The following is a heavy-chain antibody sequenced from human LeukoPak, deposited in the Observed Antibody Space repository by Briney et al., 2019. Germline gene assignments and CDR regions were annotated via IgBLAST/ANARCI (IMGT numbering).Heavy chain of an antibody. CDR3: ARGQRITMIGGIDY. D-gene: IGHD3-22*01. Sequence: SETLSLTCAVYGGSFSGYYWSWIRQPPGKGLEWIGEINHSGSTNYNPSLKSRVTISVDTSKNQFSLKLSSVTAADTAVYYCARGQRITMIGGIDYWGRGTLVTVSS. J-gene: IGHJ4*02. V-gene: IGHV4-34*01. CDR2: INHSGST. CDR1: GGSFSGYY.